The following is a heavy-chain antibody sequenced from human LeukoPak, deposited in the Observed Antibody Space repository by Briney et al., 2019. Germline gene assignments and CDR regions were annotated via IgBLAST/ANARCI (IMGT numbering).Heavy chain of an antibody. V-gene: IGHV5-51*01. CDR3: ARHVAEDYGGAFDI. CDR2: IYPGDSDT. Sequence: GESLKISCKASGYNFATYWIGWVRQMPGKGLEWMGIIYPGDSDTRYSPSFQGQVTISADKSISTAYLQWSSLKASDTAMYYCARHVAEDYGGAFDIWGQGTMVTVSS. D-gene: IGHD4-23*01. J-gene: IGHJ3*02. CDR1: GYNFATYW.